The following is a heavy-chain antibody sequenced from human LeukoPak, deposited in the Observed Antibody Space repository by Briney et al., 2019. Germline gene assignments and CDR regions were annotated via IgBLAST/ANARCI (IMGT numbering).Heavy chain of an antibody. V-gene: IGHV5-51*01. D-gene: IGHD1-26*01. CDR2: IYPDDSDT. J-gene: IGHJ4*02. Sequence: GESLKISCKGSGYSFTSYWIAWVRQMPGKGLEWMGIIYPDDSDTRYIPSFQGQVTISADKSINTAYLQWSSLKASDTAMYYCARRVDSYWFFDYWGQGTLVTVSS. CDR1: GYSFTSYW. CDR3: ARRVDSYWFFDY.